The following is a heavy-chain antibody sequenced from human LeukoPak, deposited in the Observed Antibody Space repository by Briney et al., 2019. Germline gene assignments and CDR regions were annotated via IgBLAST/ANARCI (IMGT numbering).Heavy chain of an antibody. D-gene: IGHD6-13*01. J-gene: IGHJ3*02. CDR1: GGSFSGYY. V-gene: IGHV4-34*01. CDR2: INHSGST. CDR3: ASQLGDASDI. Sequence: PSETLSLTCAVYGGSFSGYYWSWIRQPPGKGLEWIGEINHSGSTNYNPSLKSRVTISVDTSKNQFSLKLSSVTAADTAVYYCASQLGDASDIWGQGTMVTVSS.